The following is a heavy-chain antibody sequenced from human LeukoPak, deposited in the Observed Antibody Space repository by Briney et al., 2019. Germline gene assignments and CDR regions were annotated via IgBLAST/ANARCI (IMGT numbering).Heavy chain of an antibody. V-gene: IGHV3-30*03. CDR1: GFTFSGHA. CDR3: LPELGAKNYFDY. CDR2: ISHDGSYQ. D-gene: IGHD1-14*01. J-gene: IGHJ4*02. Sequence: GGSLRLSCAASGFTFSGHAMHWVRQAPGKGLELLAYISHDGSYQYHVDSVKGRFTVSRDNSKNTLYLQMNSLSSEDSAVYYCLPELGAKNYFDYWGQGTLVTVSS.